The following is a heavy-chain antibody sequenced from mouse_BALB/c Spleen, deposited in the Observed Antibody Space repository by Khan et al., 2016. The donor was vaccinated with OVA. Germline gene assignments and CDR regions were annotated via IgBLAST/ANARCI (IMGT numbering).Heavy chain of an antibody. CDR2: INPSTGYT. D-gene: IGHD1-1*01. CDR1: GYTFINYW. Sequence: VKLQESGAELAKPGASVKMSCKASGYTFINYWILWVKQRPGQGLEWIGYINPSTGYTEYNQNLKDKATLTADKSSSTACMQLSGLTSEDSSGYYCTRRGLRWNFDYWGQGTTLTVSS. V-gene: IGHV1-7*01. J-gene: IGHJ2*01. CDR3: TRRGLRWNFDY.